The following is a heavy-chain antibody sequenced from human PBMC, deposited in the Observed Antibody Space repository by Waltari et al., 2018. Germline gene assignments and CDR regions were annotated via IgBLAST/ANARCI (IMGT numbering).Heavy chain of an antibody. CDR3: AREGPYGSGSILVH. D-gene: IGHD3-10*01. CDR1: GGSISSGGYY. CDR2: ISYSGST. Sequence: QVQLQESGPGLVKPSQTLSLTCTVSGGSISSGGYYWSWIRQHPGKGLEWCGYISYSGSTYYNPSLKSRVTISVDTSKNRFSLKLSSVTAADTAVYYCAREGPYGSGSILVHWGQGTLVTVSS. V-gene: IGHV4-31*03. J-gene: IGHJ4*02.